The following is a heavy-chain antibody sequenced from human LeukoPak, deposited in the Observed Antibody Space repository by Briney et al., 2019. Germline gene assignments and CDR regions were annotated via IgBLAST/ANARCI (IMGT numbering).Heavy chain of an antibody. CDR2: IYHSGGT. CDR3: ARDWSLDY. J-gene: IGHJ4*02. Sequence: SQTLSLTCAVSGGSISSGGYSWSWIRQPPGKGLEWIGYIYHSGGTYYSPSLKSRVTISVDRSKNQFYLKLSSVTAADTAVYYCARDWSLDYWGQGTLVTVSS. V-gene: IGHV4-30-2*01. CDR1: GGSISSGGYS.